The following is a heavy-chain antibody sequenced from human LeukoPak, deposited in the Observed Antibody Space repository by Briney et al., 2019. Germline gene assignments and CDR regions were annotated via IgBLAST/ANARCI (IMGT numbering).Heavy chain of an antibody. Sequence: ASVKVSCEASGYTFTSYAMNWVRQAPGQGLEWMGWINTNTGNPTYAQGFTGRFVFSLDTSVSTAYLQISSLKAEDTAVYYCARDWYSSDWYGTQPGYWGQGTLVTVSS. CDR1: GYTFTSYA. CDR2: INTNTGNP. V-gene: IGHV7-4-1*02. D-gene: IGHD6-19*01. J-gene: IGHJ4*02. CDR3: ARDWYSSDWYGTQPGY.